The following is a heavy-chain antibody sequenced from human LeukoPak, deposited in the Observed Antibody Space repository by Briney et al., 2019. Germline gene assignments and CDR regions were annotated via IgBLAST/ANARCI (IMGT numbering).Heavy chain of an antibody. CDR3: ARVGGHTYYDTLTGLMKWFDP. CDR2: IYYSGST. V-gene: IGHV4-30-4*01. J-gene: IGHJ5*02. Sequence: SETLSLTCTVSGGSISSGDYYWSWIRQPPGKGLEWIGYIYYSGSTYYNPSLKSRVTISADTSKNQISLSLSSVTAADTALYFCARVGGHTYYDTLTGLMKWFDPWGQGTLVTVSS. D-gene: IGHD3-9*01. CDR1: GGSISSGDYY.